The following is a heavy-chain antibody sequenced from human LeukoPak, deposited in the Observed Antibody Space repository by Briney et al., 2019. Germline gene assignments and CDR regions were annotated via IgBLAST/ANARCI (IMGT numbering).Heavy chain of an antibody. J-gene: IGHJ4*02. Sequence: GSLRLSCAASGFTFSDYYMSWIRQPPGKGLEWIGEINHSGSTNYNPSLKSRVTISVDTSKNQFSLKLSSVTAADTAVYYCARVALNWGSYRSIDYWGQGTLVTVSS. CDR3: ARVALNWGSYRSIDY. V-gene: IGHV4-34*01. CDR2: INHSGST. D-gene: IGHD3-16*02. CDR1: GFTFSDYY.